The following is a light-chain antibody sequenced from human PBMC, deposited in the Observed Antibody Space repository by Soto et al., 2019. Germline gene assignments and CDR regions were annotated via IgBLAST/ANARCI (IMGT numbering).Light chain of an antibody. J-gene: IGKJ3*01. CDR3: QRYNSVPHT. V-gene: IGKV1-9*01. Sequence: IQLTQSPSSLSASVGDRVTITCRASQGIGTNLVWYQQKPGKAPKLLIYDASTLQSGVPSRFSGSGSGTDFTLTISSLQPEDFATYYCQRYNSVPHTFGPGTKVDI. CDR1: QGIGTN. CDR2: DAS.